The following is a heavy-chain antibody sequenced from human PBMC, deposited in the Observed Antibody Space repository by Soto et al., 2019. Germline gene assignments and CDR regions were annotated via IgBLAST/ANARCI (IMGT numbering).Heavy chain of an antibody. J-gene: IGHJ4*02. D-gene: IGHD1-20*01. Sequence: QLQLQESGSGLVKPSQTLSLTCAVSGGSISSGGYSWSWIRQPPGKGLEWIGYIYHSGSTYYNPSLKSRVTISVDRAKNQFSLKLSSVTAADPAVYYWANSHAGAHITAAVHWGQGTLVTVSS. V-gene: IGHV4-30-2*01. CDR1: GGSISSGGYS. CDR2: IYHSGST. CDR3: ANSHAGAHITAAVH.